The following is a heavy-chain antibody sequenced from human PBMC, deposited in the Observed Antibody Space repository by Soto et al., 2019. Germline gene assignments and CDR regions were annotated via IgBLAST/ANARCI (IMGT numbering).Heavy chain of an antibody. CDR3: ARVLPKYCSGGSCSEVDY. V-gene: IGHV4-59*01. D-gene: IGHD2-15*01. CDR1: GGSISSYY. CDR2: IYYSGST. Sequence: PSETLSLTCPVSGGSISSYYWSWIRQPPGKGLEWIGYIYYSGSTNYNPSLKSRVTISVDTSKNQFSLKLSSVTAADTAVYYCARVLPKYCSGGSCSEVDYWGQGTLVTVSS. J-gene: IGHJ4*02.